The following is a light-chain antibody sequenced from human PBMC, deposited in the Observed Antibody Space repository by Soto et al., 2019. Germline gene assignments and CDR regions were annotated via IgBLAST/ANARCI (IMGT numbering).Light chain of an antibody. CDR1: SSDIGAYDY. CDR2: EVN. CDR3: GSYTSRSYV. Sequence: QSALTQPASLSGSPGQSITISCTGTSSDIGAYDYVSWFQQHPGKAPKLMISEVNNRPSGVSNRFSGSKSGNTASLTISGLQPDDEADYYCGSYTSRSYVFGTGTKGTVL. V-gene: IGLV2-14*01. J-gene: IGLJ1*01.